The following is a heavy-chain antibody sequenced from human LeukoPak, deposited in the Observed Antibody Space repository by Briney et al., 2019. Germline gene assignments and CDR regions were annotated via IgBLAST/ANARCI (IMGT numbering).Heavy chain of an antibody. CDR2: ISASGTAT. CDR1: GFAFTTYD. CDR3: VRRVQFDY. D-gene: IGHD3-10*01. J-gene: IGHJ4*02. V-gene: IGHV3-23*01. Sequence: GGSLRLSCTASGFAFTTYDMNWVRQTPGKGLEWVSTISASGTATYYADPVKGRFAISRDNSGNTLFLQMNSLRADDTAVYYCVRRVQFDYWGQGTLVTVSS.